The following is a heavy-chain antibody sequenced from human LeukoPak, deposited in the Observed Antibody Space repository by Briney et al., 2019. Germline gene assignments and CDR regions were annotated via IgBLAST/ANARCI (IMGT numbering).Heavy chain of an antibody. CDR2: IYYSGST. Sequence: SETLSLTCTVSGGSISSGGYYWSWIRQHPGKGLEWIGYIYYSGSTYYNPSLKSRVTISVDTSKNQFSRKLSSVTAADTAVYYCAREARYALDWFDPWGQGTLVTVSS. CDR1: GGSISSGGYY. D-gene: IGHD3-16*01. V-gene: IGHV4-31*03. J-gene: IGHJ5*02. CDR3: AREARYALDWFDP.